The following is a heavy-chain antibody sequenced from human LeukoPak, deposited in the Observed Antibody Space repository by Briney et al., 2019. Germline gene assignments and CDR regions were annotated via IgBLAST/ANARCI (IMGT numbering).Heavy chain of an antibody. J-gene: IGHJ4*02. CDR2: IYYTGST. CDR1: GGSISSYY. Sequence: SGTLSLTCTVSGGSISSYYWNWIRQPPGKGLEWIGFIYYTGSTNYSPSLKSRVTISEETSKNQISLKLSSVTAADTAVYYCVRSFSGTHFESWGQGTLVTVSS. V-gene: IGHV4-59*01. CDR3: VRSFSGTHFES. D-gene: IGHD5-12*01.